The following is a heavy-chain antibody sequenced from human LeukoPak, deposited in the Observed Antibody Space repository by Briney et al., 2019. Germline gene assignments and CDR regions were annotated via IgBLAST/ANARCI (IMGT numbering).Heavy chain of an antibody. D-gene: IGHD3-3*01. CDR1: GFTFSNYW. J-gene: IGHJ3*02. Sequence: PGGSLRLSCAASGFTFSNYWMSWVRQAPGKGLEWVANIKEDGSEKNYVDSAKGRFTISRDNTKNSLYLQMNNLRAEDTAVYYCASKGGSFTISGVLYNDAFAIWGQGTMVTVSA. CDR3: ASKGGSFTISGVLYNDAFAI. V-gene: IGHV3-7*01. CDR2: IKEDGSEK.